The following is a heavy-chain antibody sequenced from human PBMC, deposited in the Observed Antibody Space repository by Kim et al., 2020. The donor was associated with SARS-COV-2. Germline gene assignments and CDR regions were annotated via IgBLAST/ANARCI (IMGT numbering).Heavy chain of an antibody. D-gene: IGHD3-10*01. Sequence: GGSLRLSCAASGVSFTNYAMNWVRQAPGKGLEWVAAINGVGDRPFYADSVKGRFIISRDNAKSTLYLQMDSLRLDDTAIYYCAKEVGGSNCFPFYWGQGTLVTVSS. CDR1: GVSFTNYA. CDR3: AKEVGGSNCFPFY. J-gene: IGHJ4*02. CDR2: INGVGDRP. V-gene: IGHV3-23*01.